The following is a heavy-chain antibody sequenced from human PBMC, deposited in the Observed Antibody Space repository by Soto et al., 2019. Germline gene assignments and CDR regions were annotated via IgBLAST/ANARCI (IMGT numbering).Heavy chain of an antibody. CDR2: IYSGGST. V-gene: IGHV3-NL1*01. Sequence: QVQLVESGGGVVQPGRSLRLSCAASEFTFNTYGMHWVRQAPGKGLEWVSVIYSGGSTYYADSVKGRFTISRDNSKNTLYLQMNSLRAEDTAVYYCARGSAAAGDYWGQGTLVTVSS. J-gene: IGHJ4*02. D-gene: IGHD6-13*01. CDR3: ARGSAAAGDY. CDR1: EFTFNTYG.